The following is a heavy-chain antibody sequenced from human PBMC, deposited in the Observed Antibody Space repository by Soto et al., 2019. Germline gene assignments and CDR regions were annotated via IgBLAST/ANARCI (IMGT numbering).Heavy chain of an antibody. CDR3: AATGPIAVAGNYYDY. D-gene: IGHD6-19*01. CDR1: GYTLTELS. J-gene: IGHJ4*02. Sequence: ASVKLSCKVSGYTLTELSMHWVRQAPGKGLEWMGGFDPEDGETIYAQKFQGRVTMTEDTSTDTAYMELSSLRSEDTAVYYCAATGPIAVAGNYYDYWGQGTLVTVSS. CDR2: FDPEDGET. V-gene: IGHV1-24*01.